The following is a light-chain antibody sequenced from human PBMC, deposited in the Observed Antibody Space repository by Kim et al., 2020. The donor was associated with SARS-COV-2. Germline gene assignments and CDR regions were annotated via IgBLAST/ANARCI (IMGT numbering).Light chain of an antibody. CDR3: QVWVCDSRHWV. V-gene: IGLV3-21*04. J-gene: IGLJ3*02. Sequence: SYELTQPPSVSMAPGKTARITCGGNNIGDNSVHWYQQQPGQAPVLVMYWDSDRPSGVPERFSGSNSGNTATLTISRVEAGEEGEYFCQVWVCDSRHWVFGGGTQLTVL. CDR2: WDS. CDR1: NIGDNS.